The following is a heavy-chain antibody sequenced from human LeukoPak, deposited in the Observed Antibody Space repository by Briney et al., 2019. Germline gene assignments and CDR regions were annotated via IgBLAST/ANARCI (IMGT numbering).Heavy chain of an antibody. CDR1: GFTFDDYA. Sequence: PGGSLRLSCAASGFTFDDYAMHWVRQAPGKGLEWVSGISWNSGSIGYADSVKGRFTISRDNAKNSLYLQMNSLRAEDTAVYYCAKDVDNKDIYGDYVFDYWGQGTLVTVSS. CDR2: ISWNSGSI. J-gene: IGHJ4*02. V-gene: IGHV3-9*01. CDR3: AKDVDNKDIYGDYVFDY. D-gene: IGHD4-17*01.